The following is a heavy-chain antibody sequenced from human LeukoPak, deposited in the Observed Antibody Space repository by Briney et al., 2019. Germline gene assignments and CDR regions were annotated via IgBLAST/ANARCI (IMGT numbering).Heavy chain of an antibody. D-gene: IGHD3-22*01. CDR3: ATDYYDSSGYGNFDY. Sequence: ASVKVSCKVSGYTLTELSMHWVRQAPGKGLEWMGGFDPEDGETIYAQKFQGRVTMTEDTSTDTAYMELSSLRSEDTAVYYFATDYYDSSGYGNFDYWGQGTLVTVSS. J-gene: IGHJ4*02. V-gene: IGHV1-24*01. CDR2: FDPEDGET. CDR1: GYTLTELS.